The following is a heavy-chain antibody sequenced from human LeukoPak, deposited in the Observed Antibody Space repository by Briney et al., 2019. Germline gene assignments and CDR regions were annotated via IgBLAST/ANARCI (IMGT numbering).Heavy chain of an antibody. Sequence: GGSLRLPCAASGFTFTNAWMNWVRQAPGKGLEWVSAISNNGGYTYYADSVQGRFTISRDNSKSTLCLQMNSLRAEDTAVYYCAKQLGYCSDGSCYFPYWGQGTLVTVSS. CDR1: GFTFTNAW. CDR2: ISNNGGYT. V-gene: IGHV3-23*01. CDR3: AKQLGYCSDGSCYFPY. J-gene: IGHJ4*02. D-gene: IGHD2-15*01.